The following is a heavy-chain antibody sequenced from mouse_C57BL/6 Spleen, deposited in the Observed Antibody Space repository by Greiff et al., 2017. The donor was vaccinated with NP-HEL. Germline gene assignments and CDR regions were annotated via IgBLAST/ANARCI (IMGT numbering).Heavy chain of an antibody. V-gene: IGHV14-4*01. D-gene: IGHD2-9*01. Sequence: VQLQQSGAELVRPGASVTMSCTASGFNFTDDSMHWVKQRPEQGLEWIGWIYPENGDTEYAAKFQGKATITADTSSNTAYMQLSSLTSEDTAVYYASTSCYGYFPFAYWGQGTLVTVSA. J-gene: IGHJ3*01. CDR3: STSCYGYFPFAY. CDR1: GFNFTDDS. CDR2: IYPENGDT.